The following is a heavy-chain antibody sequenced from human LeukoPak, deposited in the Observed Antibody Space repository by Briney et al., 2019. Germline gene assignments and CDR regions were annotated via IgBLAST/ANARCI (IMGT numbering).Heavy chain of an antibody. J-gene: IGHJ4*02. CDR1: GFTFSSYG. V-gene: IGHV3-30*03. CDR3: ASSSGLEYYFDY. D-gene: IGHD6-19*01. CDR2: ISYDGSNK. Sequence: GGSLRLSCAASGFTFSSYGMHWVRQAPGKGLEWVAVISYDGSNKYYADSVKGRFTISRDNSKNTLYLQMNSLRAEGTAVYYCASSSGLEYYFDYWGQGTLVTVSS.